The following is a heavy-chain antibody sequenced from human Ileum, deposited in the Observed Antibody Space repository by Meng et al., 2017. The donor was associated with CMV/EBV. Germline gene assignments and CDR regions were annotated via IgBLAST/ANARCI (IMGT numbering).Heavy chain of an antibody. CDR3: ASEMHNAGYWDY. D-gene: IGHD2-21*01. CDR2: INTDNGDT. Sequence: QFHLVKLGPGGKNPGASVKGSCKASGYTFTSYGMHWVRQAPGQRLEWMGWINTDNGDTGYSQKFQGRVTITRDTSANTVYMELSSLRSEDTSVYYCASEMHNAGYWDYWGQGTLVTVSS. V-gene: IGHV1-3*04. J-gene: IGHJ4*02. CDR1: GYTFTSYG.